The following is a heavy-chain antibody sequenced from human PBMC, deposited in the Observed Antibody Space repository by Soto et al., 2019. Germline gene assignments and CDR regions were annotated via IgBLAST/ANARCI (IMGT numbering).Heavy chain of an antibody. CDR2: IYRCGST. J-gene: IGHJ5*02. V-gene: IGHV3-53*01. CDR3: ASDGPDWFDP. Sequence: EVPLVESGGGLIQPGGSLRLSCAASGFTVSSNYMSWVRQAPGKGLEWVSVIYRCGSTYYADSVKDGFTISRDNSKNTLYLNLSRLRGDDTAVYYCASDGPDWFDPWGQGTLGTVSS. CDR1: GFTVSSNY.